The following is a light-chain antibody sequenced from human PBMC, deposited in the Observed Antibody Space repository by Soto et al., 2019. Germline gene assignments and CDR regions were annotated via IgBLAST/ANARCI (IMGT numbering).Light chain of an antibody. CDR1: QDISNY. V-gene: IGKV1-27*01. Sequence: DIQMTQSPSSLSASVGDRVTITCRASQDISNYLAWYQQRPGEVPKLLIYAASTLHSGVPSRFIGSVSGTDFTISISSRQPEDAATDFCQECNSPPPFTFGPGTKVDLK. J-gene: IGKJ3*01. CDR3: QECNSPPPFT. CDR2: AAS.